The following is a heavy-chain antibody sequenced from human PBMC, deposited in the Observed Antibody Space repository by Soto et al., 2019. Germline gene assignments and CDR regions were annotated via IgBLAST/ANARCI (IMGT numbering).Heavy chain of an antibody. CDR2: ISAYNGNT. D-gene: IGHD3-9*01. V-gene: IGHV1-18*01. J-gene: IGHJ3*02. Sequence: DSVKVCCKASGYTFTSYGISWVRQAPGQGLEWMGWISAYNGNTNYAQNLQGRVTMTTDTSTSTAYKELRSLRSDDTAVYYCARGVLRYFDWLQNPDAFDIWGQGTMVTVSS. CDR3: ARGVLRYFDWLQNPDAFDI. CDR1: GYTFTSYG.